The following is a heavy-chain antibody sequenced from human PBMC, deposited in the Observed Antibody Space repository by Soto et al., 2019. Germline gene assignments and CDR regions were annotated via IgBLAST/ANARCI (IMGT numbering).Heavy chain of an antibody. CDR3: AKDMDQCTNGVCSDAFDN. Sequence: EVQLVESGGGLVQPGRCLRLSCAASGSTFDDYAMHWVRQAPGKGLEWVSGISWNSGSIGYADSVKGRFTISRDNAKNSLYLQMNSLRAEDTALYYCAKDMDQCTNGVCSDAFDNWGQGTMVTVSS. D-gene: IGHD2-8*01. V-gene: IGHV3-9*01. CDR1: GSTFDDYA. CDR2: ISWNSGSI. J-gene: IGHJ3*02.